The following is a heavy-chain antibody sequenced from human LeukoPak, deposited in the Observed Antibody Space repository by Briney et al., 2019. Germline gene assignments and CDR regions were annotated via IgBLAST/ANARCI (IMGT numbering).Heavy chain of an antibody. CDR3: AKGQHSQYYDILTGNLFDAFDI. Sequence: PGGSLRLSCAASGFTFTNCAMHWVRQAPGKGLEWVAVIWDDGGYKFYADSVKGRFTISRDKSKNTLYLQMNGLRVEDTAVYYCAKGQHSQYYDILTGNLFDAFDIWGQGTMVTVSS. CDR2: IWDDGGYK. J-gene: IGHJ3*02. D-gene: IGHD3-9*01. CDR1: GFTFTNCA. V-gene: IGHV3-33*03.